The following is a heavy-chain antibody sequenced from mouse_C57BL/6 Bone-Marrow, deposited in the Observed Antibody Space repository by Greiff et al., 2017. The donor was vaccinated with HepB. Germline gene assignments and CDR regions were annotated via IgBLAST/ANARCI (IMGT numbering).Heavy chain of an antibody. D-gene: IGHD1-1*01. Sequence: EVKLVESGGGLVKPGGSLKLSCAASGFTFSSYAMSWVRQTPEKRLEWVATISDGGSYTYYPDNVKGRFTISRDNAKNNLYLQMSHLKSEDTAMYYCARDNEIYYYGSSYVPYAMDYWGQGTSVTVSS. V-gene: IGHV5-4*01. CDR3: ARDNEIYYYGSSYVPYAMDY. J-gene: IGHJ4*01. CDR2: ISDGGSYT. CDR1: GFTFSSYA.